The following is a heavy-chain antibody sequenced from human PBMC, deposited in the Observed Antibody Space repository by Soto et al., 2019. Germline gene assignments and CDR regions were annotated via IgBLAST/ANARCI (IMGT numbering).Heavy chain of an antibody. CDR3: AHTWGLPFDY. J-gene: IGHJ4*02. CDR2: IYWNDDK. D-gene: IGHD3-16*01. V-gene: IGHV2-5*01. CDR1: GFSLRTTGVG. Sequence: QITLKESGPTLVEPTQTLTLTCTYSGFSLRTTGVGVGWIRQPPGKALEWLGIIYWNDDKRYSPSLKNRFTLTSXXXXXXXXLTMTNMDPVDTATYYCAHTWGLPFDYWGQGTLVIVSS.